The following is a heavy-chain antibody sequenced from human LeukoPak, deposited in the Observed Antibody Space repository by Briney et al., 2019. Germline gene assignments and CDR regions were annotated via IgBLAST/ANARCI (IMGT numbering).Heavy chain of an antibody. D-gene: IGHD1-26*01. CDR1: GFTVSSNY. J-gene: IGHJ5*02. CDR2: IYSGGST. V-gene: IGHV3-53*01. Sequence: GSLSLSCAASGFTVSSNYMSWVRQAPGKGLEWVSVIYSGGSTYYADSVKGRFTISRDNSKNTLYLQMNSLRAEDTAVYYCARRWDYNWFDPWGQGTLVTVSS. CDR3: ARRWDYNWFDP.